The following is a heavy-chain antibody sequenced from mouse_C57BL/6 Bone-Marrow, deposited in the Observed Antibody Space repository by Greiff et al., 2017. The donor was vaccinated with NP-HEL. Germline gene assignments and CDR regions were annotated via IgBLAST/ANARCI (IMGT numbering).Heavy chain of an antibody. Sequence: DVKLQESGGGLVQPGGSMKLSCAASGFTFSDAWMDWVRQSPEKGLEWVAEIRNKANNHATYYAESVKGRFTISRDDSKSSVYLQMNSLRAEDTGIYYCTRLSSYYGSSLAWFAYWGQGTLVTVSA. CDR2: IRNKANNHAT. D-gene: IGHD1-1*01. J-gene: IGHJ3*01. CDR3: TRLSSYYGSSLAWFAY. V-gene: IGHV6-6*01. CDR1: GFTFSDAW.